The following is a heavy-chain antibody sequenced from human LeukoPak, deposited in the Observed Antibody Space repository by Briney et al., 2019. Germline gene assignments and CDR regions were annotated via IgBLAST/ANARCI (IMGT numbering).Heavy chain of an antibody. CDR3: ARDYSSGWFDY. J-gene: IGHJ4*02. Sequence: SETLSLTCTVSGGSISSYYWSWIRQPPGKGLEWIGYIYYSGSTNYNPSLKSRVTISVDTSKNQFSLKLSSVTAADTAVYYCARDYSSGWFDYWGRGTLVTVSS. CDR2: IYYSGST. D-gene: IGHD6-19*01. V-gene: IGHV4-59*01. CDR1: GGSISSYY.